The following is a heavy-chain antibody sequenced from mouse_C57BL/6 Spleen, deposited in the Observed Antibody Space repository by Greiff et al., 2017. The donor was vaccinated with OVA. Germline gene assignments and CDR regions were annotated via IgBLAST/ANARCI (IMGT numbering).Heavy chain of an antibody. D-gene: IGHD2-4*01. CDR3: AKNGELDYDYLYYLDY. CDR2: IWRGGST. V-gene: IGHV2-5*01. Sequence: QVQLQQSGPGLVQPSQSLSITCTVSGFSLTSYGVHWVRQSPGKGLEWLGVIWRGGSTAYNAAFMSRLSITKDNSKSQVFFKMNSLQADDTAIYYCAKNGELDYDYLYYLDYWGQGTTLTVSS. CDR1: GFSLTSYG. J-gene: IGHJ2*01.